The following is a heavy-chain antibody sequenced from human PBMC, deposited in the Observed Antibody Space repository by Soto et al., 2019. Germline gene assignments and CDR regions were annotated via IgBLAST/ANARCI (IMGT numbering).Heavy chain of an antibody. Sequence: EVQLVESGGGLVKPGGSLRLSCAASGFTFSSYSMNWVRQAPGKGLEWVSSISSSSSYIYYADSVKGRFTISRDNAKNSLYLQMNSLRGEDTAVYYCARASCSSTSCYNNWFDPWGQGTLVTVSS. D-gene: IGHD2-2*02. J-gene: IGHJ5*02. V-gene: IGHV3-21*01. CDR2: ISSSSSYI. CDR3: ARASCSSTSCYNNWFDP. CDR1: GFTFSSYS.